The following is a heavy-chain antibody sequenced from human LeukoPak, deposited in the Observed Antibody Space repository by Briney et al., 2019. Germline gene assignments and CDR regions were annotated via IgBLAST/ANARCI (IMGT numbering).Heavy chain of an antibody. J-gene: IGHJ4*02. CDR1: GFAFSSLD. D-gene: IGHD6-19*01. Sequence: PGGSLRLSCAASGFAFSSLDMGWARQAPGKGVEWVSAISDSGDRTYYADSEKGRFTLPRDNSTNTLYLQMNSRRAEDTAVYYCTKDARRSSGWWFFDHWGQGTLVTASS. V-gene: IGHV3-23*01. CDR3: TKDARRSSGWWFFDH. CDR2: ISDSGDRT.